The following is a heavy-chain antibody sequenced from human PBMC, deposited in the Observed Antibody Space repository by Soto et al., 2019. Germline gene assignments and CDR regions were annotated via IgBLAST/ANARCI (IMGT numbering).Heavy chain of an antibody. J-gene: IGHJ5*02. CDR3: ARPIQP. CDR2: IYYSGST. Sequence: TCSVSASANIWGGFYWSWVRQHPGKGLEWIGYIYYSGSTYYNPSLKSRVTISVDTSKDQVSLKLSSVTVADTAVNYCARPIQPCGQETL. CDR1: ASANIWGGFY. V-gene: IGHV4-31*03.